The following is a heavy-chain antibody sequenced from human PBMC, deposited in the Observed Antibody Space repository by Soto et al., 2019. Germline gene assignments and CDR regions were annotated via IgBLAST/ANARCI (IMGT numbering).Heavy chain of an antibody. Sequence: SVEVCCKESGGTFSSCASSWVRQATGQGLEWMGGIIPIFGTANYAQKFQGRVTITADESTSTAYMELSSLRSEDTAVYYCAATYSTFYWYGMDVWGQGTTVTV. V-gene: IGHV1-69*13. CDR1: GGTFSSCA. J-gene: IGHJ6*02. CDR2: IIPIFGTA. D-gene: IGHD4-4*01. CDR3: AATYSTFYWYGMDV.